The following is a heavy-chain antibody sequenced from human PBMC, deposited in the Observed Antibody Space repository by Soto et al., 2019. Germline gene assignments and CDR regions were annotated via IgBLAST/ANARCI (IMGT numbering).Heavy chain of an antibody. J-gene: IGHJ6*02. CDR2: IWYDGSNK. V-gene: IGHV3-33*01. CDR3: ARDRGYYYGSGSRRSGMDV. CDR1: GFTFSSYG. D-gene: IGHD3-10*01. Sequence: QVQLVESGGGVVQPGRSLRLSCAASGFTFSSYGMHWVRQAPGKGLEWVAVIWYDGSNKYYADSVKGRFTISRDNSKNTLYLQMNSLRAEDTAVYYCARDRGYYYGSGSRRSGMDVWGQGTTVTVSS.